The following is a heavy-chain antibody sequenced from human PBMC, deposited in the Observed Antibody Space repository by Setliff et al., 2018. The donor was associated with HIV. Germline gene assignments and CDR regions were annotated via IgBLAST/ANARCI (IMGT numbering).Heavy chain of an antibody. CDR2: INREETTE. Sequence: GGSLRLSCAAFGFSFDAYSMNWVRQAPGKGLEWISYINREETTEWYADSVKGRFIISRDNAKNSLYLQMSSLRAEDTAVYFCVRDINWAFDYWGQGILVTVSS. V-gene: IGHV3-48*01. CDR3: VRDINWAFDY. D-gene: IGHD1-1*01. CDR1: GFSFDAYS. J-gene: IGHJ4*02.